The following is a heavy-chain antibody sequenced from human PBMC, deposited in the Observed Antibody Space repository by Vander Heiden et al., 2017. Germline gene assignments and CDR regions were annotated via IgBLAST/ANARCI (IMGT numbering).Heavy chain of an antibody. J-gene: IGHJ5*02. D-gene: IGHD6-13*01. CDR2: IYWDDDK. Sequence: QITLKESGPTLVSPSQTLTLTCTFSGFSLTTNPMGVGWIRQTPEKALEWLAVIYWDDDKRYSPSLKNRLAIIKDTSNNQVVLIMTNVGPLDTGTYFYARSGGGSNWDSRWFDPWGQGTLVTVSS. CDR1: GFSLTTNPMG. V-gene: IGHV2-5*02. CDR3: ARSGGGSNWDSRWFDP.